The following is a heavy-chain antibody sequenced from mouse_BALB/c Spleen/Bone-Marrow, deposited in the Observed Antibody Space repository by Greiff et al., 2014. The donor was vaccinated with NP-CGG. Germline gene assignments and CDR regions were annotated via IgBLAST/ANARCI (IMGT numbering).Heavy chain of an antibody. CDR1: GYTFTDYE. J-gene: IGHJ3*01. D-gene: IGHD1-1*01. CDR2: IDPETGGT. CDR3: TREGYYGSSPAWFAY. V-gene: IGHV1-15*01. Sequence: LVESGAELVRPGASVTLSCKASGYTFTDYEMHWVKQTPVHGLEWIGAIDPETGGTAYNQKFKGEATLTADKSSSTAYMELRSLTSEDSAVYYCTREGYYGSSPAWFAYWGQGTLVTVSA.